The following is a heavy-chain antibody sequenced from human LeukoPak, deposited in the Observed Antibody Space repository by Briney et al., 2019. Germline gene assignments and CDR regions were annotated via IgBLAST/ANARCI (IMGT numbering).Heavy chain of an antibody. J-gene: IGHJ4*02. CDR1: GFTFSSYG. CDR2: IRYDGSNK. D-gene: IGHD2-2*01. CDR3: AKLSSTSRTPEYDY. Sequence: GGSLRLSCAASGFTFSSYGMHWVRQAPGKGLEGVAFIRYDGSNKYYADSVKGRFTISRDNSKNTLYLQMNSLRAEDTAVYYCAKLSSTSRTPEYDYWGQGTLVTVSS. V-gene: IGHV3-30*02.